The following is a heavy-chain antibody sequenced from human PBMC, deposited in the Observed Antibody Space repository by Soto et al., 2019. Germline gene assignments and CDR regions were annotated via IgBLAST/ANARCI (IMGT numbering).Heavy chain of an antibody. V-gene: IGHV3-30-3*01. J-gene: IGHJ4*02. CDR1: GFTFSSYA. Sequence: GGSLRLSCAASGFTFSSYAMHWVRQAPGKGLEWVAVISYDGSNKYYADSVKGRFTISRDNSKNTLYLQMNSLRAEDTAVYYCARGSNPARGYSYGFDYWGQGTLVTVSS. D-gene: IGHD5-18*01. CDR2: ISYDGSNK. CDR3: ARGSNPARGYSYGFDY.